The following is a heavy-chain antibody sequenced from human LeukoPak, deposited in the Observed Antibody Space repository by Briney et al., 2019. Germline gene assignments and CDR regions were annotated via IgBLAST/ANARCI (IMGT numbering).Heavy chain of an antibody. D-gene: IGHD3-22*01. V-gene: IGHV3-7*05. CDR2: INEGGSET. J-gene: IGHJ4*02. CDR1: GFILSSYW. Sequence: PGGSRRLSCAASGFILSSYWMSWVRQAPGKGLEWVASINEGGSETYYVESVKVRFTISRDSAKNALYLQMNSLRAEDTAVYYCVRDPDRRSDYWGQGTLVPVSS. CDR3: VRDPDRRSDY.